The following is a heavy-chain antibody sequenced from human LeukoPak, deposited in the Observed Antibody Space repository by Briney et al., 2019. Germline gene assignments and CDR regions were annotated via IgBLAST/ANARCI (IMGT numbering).Heavy chain of an antibody. CDR1: GYTFTGYY. J-gene: IGHJ4*02. V-gene: IGHV1-2*02. D-gene: IGHD3-16*01. CDR2: INPHSGGT. CDR3: ARPRMEGGLDGY. Sequence: EASVKVSCKASGYTFTGYYMHWVRQAPGQGLEWMGWINPHSGGTNYAQQFQGRVTMTWDTSINTSYMELSRLRSDDTAVYYCARPRMEGGLDGYWGQGTLVTVSS.